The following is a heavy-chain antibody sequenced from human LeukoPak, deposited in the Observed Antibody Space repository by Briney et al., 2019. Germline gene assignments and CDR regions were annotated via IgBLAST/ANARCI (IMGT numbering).Heavy chain of an antibody. V-gene: IGHV1-18*01. CDR3: ARGEAPNYDYVWGGYRFDY. J-gene: IGHJ4*02. CDR1: GYTFTSYG. Sequence: GASVKVSCKASGYTFTSYGISWVRQAPGQGLEWMGWISAYNGNTNYAQKLQGRVTMTTDTSTSTAYMELRSLRSDDTAVYYCARGEAPNYDYVWGGYRFDYWGQGTLVTVSS. CDR2: ISAYNGNT. D-gene: IGHD3-16*02.